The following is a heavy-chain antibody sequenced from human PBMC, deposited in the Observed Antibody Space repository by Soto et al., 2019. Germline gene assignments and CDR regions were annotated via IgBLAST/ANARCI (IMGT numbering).Heavy chain of an antibody. J-gene: IGHJ4*02. CDR3: ARALPGGNTAGFDY. CDR1: GFTFSSYW. CDR2: INSDGSST. Sequence: VGSLRLSCAASGFTFSSYWMHWVRQAPGKGLVWVSRINSDGSSTSYADSVKGRFTISRDNAKNTLYLQMNSLRAEDTAVYYCARALPGGNTAGFDYWGQGTLVTVSS. D-gene: IGHD2-15*01. V-gene: IGHV3-74*01.